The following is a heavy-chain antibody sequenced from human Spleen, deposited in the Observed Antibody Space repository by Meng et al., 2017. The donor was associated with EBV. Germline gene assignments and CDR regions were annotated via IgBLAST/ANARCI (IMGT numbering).Heavy chain of an antibody. V-gene: IGHV1-69*11. CDR3: ARSIFGVVTIGGY. D-gene: IGHD3-3*01. CDR2: IIPLHGTP. CDR1: GGTFRSYA. J-gene: IGHJ4*02. Sequence: QVQLVQSGPEVKKPGSSVKVSCKASGGTFRSYAFSWVRQAPGQGLEWMGTIIPLHGTPHYAQRFQGRLTITADDSTSTAYMELSSLRSEDTAIYYCARSIFGVVTIGGYWGQGTLVPVSS.